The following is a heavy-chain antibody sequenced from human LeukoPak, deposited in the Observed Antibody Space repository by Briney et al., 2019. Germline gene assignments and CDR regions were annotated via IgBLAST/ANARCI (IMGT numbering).Heavy chain of an antibody. V-gene: IGHV3-21*01. CDR2: ISSSSSYI. D-gene: IGHD3-9*01. Sequence: GGSLRLSCAASGFTFSSYSMNWVRQAPGKGLEWVSSISSSSSYIYNADSVKGRFTISRDNAKNSLYLQMNSLRAEDTAVYYCARIPPADLRYFDWLSSEYYYYMDVWGKGTTVTISS. CDR3: ARIPPADLRYFDWLSSEYYYYMDV. CDR1: GFTFSSYS. J-gene: IGHJ6*03.